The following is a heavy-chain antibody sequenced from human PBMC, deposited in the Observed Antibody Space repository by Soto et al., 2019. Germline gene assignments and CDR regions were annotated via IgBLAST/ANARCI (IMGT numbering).Heavy chain of an antibody. Sequence: QVQLVQSGAEVKKPGASMKVSCKASGYIFANHYIHWVRQAPGQGLEWMGIINPSGGSTNYLQKFQGRVTMTRDTSTSTVYMQLSSLRSVDTAVYFCARADYFDGSGFYYDYWGQGTLVTVSS. CDR3: ARADYFDGSGFYYDY. D-gene: IGHD3-22*01. V-gene: IGHV1-46*01. CDR1: GYIFANHY. J-gene: IGHJ4*02. CDR2: INPSGGST.